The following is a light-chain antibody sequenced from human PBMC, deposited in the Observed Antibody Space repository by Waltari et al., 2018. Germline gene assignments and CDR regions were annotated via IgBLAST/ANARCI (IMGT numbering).Light chain of an antibody. Sequence: QSALTQPASVSGSPGQSITISCTGTSSDVGAYDFVSWYQRYPGKGPKLLISQVNTRPPGLTTRFLGPKSGNTASLTISGLQAEDEADYFCCSYARYSTPSWIFGGGTKLTVL. CDR2: QVN. CDR1: SSDVGAYDF. J-gene: IGLJ2*01. V-gene: IGLV2-23*02. CDR3: CSYARYSTPSWI.